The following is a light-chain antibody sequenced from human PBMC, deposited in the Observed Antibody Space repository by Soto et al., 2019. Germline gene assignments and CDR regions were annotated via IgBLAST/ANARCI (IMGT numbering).Light chain of an antibody. V-gene: IGKV1-5*01. Sequence: DVQITPSPSTLAASVGARVTITCRASENIKKWLAWYQQTTGKDTKVLISDASRLETGVPSRFSGRGYGTDFTLNISSLKNDELATYDCQPYNSYGWTVGPGKKVGIK. CDR2: DAS. CDR1: ENIKKW. J-gene: IGKJ1*01. CDR3: QPYNSYGWT.